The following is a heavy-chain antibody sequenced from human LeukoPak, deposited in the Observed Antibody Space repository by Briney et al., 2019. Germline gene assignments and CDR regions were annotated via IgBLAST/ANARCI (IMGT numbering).Heavy chain of an antibody. CDR1: GFTFSSYS. D-gene: IGHD6-19*01. Sequence: GGSLRLSCAASGFTFSSYSMNWVRQAPGKGLEWVSVIYSGGSTYYADSVRDRFIISRDNSKNTLYLQMNSLRAEDTAVYYCANIGRIAVAGQPEDHWGQGTLVTVSS. V-gene: IGHV3-66*01. J-gene: IGHJ4*02. CDR2: IYSGGST. CDR3: ANIGRIAVAGQPEDH.